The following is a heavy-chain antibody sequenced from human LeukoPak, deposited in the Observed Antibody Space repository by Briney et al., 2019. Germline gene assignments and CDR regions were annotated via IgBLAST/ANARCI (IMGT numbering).Heavy chain of an antibody. D-gene: IGHD1-1*01. CDR1: GGTFSSYA. CDR3: AREVGSYNWNDGTDGMDV. V-gene: IGHV1-8*02. J-gene: IGHJ6*02. Sequence: ASVKVSCKASGGTFSSYAISWVRQATGQGLEWMGWMNPNSGNTGYAQKFQGRVTMTRNTSISTAYMELSSLRSEDTAVYYCAREVGSYNWNDGTDGMDVWGQGTTVTVSS. CDR2: MNPNSGNT.